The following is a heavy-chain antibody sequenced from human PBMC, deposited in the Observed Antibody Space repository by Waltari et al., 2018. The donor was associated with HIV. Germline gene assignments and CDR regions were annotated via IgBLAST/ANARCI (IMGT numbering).Heavy chain of an antibody. CDR3: AGTYYYDSSGYYYVGDAFDI. J-gene: IGHJ3*02. Sequence: QVQLVESGGGVVQPGRSLRLSCAASGFTFSSYAMHWVRPAPGKGREWVAVISYDGSNKYYADSVKGRFTISRDNSKNTLYLQMNSLRAEDTAVYYCAGTYYYDSSGYYYVGDAFDIWGQGTMVTVSS. CDR2: ISYDGSNK. D-gene: IGHD3-22*01. CDR1: GFTFSSYA. V-gene: IGHV3-30-3*01.